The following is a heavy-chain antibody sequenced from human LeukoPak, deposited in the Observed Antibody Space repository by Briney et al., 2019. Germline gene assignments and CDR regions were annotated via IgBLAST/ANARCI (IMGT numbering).Heavy chain of an antibody. V-gene: IGHV3-11*04. D-gene: IGHD5-12*01. Sequence: PGGSLRLSCAASGFTFSDYYMSWIRQAPGKGLEWVSYISSSGSTIYYADSVKGRFTISRDNAKNSLYLQMNSLRAEDTAVHYCARVRYSGYDSPPYGMDIWGKGTTVTVSS. CDR1: GFTFSDYY. J-gene: IGHJ6*04. CDR2: ISSSGSTI. CDR3: ARVRYSGYDSPPYGMDI.